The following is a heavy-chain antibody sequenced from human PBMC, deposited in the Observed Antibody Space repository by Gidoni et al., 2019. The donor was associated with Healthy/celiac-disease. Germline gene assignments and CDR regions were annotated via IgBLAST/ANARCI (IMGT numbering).Heavy chain of an antibody. CDR3: ARGRSGSSDY. J-gene: IGHJ4*02. D-gene: IGHD1-26*01. CDR2: INHSGST. V-gene: IGHV4-34*01. CDR1: GGSFSGYY. Sequence: QVQLQQWGAGLLKHSETLSLTCAVYGGSFSGYYWSWIRQPPGKGLEWIGEINHSGSTNYNPSLKSRVTISVDTSKNQFSLKLSSVTAADTAVYYCARGRSGSSDYWGQGTLVTVSS.